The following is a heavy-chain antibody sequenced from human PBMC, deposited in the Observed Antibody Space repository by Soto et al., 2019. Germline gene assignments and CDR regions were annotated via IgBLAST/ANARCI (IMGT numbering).Heavy chain of an antibody. V-gene: IGHV3-30-3*01. CDR2: ISYDGSNK. Sequence: QVQLVESGGGVVQPGRSLRLSCAASGFTFSSYAMHWVRQAPGKGLEWVAVISYDGSNKYYADSVKGRFTISRDNSKNTLYLQMNSLRAEDTAVYYCARDAAALGYCSGGSCSYFDYWGQGNLVTVSS. CDR3: ARDAAALGYCSGGSCSYFDY. J-gene: IGHJ4*02. CDR1: GFTFSSYA. D-gene: IGHD2-15*01.